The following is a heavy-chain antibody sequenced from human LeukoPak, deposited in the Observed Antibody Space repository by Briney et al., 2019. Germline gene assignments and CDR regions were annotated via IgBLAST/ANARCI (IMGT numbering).Heavy chain of an antibody. CDR1: GYTFTSYG. D-gene: IGHD5-18*01. V-gene: IGHV1-18*01. Sequence: ASVKVSCKASGYTFTSYGISWVRQAPGQGLEWLGWISAYNGNTNYAQKLQGRVTMTTDTSTSTAYMELRSLRSDDTAVYYCARLGYSYGLYYFDYWGQGTLVTVSS. J-gene: IGHJ4*02. CDR2: ISAYNGNT. CDR3: ARLGYSYGLYYFDY.